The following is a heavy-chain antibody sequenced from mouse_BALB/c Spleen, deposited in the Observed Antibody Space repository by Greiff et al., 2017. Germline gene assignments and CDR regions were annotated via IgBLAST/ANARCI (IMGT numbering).Heavy chain of an antibody. Sequence: VKLMESGPGLVAPSQSLSITCTVSGFSLTSYGVHWVRQPPGKGLEWLGVIWAGGSTNYNSALMSRLSISKDNSKSQVFLKMNSLQTDDTAMYYCARGSRMDYWGQGTSVTVSS. J-gene: IGHJ4*01. V-gene: IGHV2-9*02. CDR1: GFSLTSYG. CDR2: IWAGGST. D-gene: IGHD1-1*01. CDR3: ARGSRMDY.